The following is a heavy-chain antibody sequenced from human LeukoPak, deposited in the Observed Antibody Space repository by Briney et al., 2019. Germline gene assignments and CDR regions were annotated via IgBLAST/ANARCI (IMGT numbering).Heavy chain of an antibody. CDR1: GGSISSGGYS. D-gene: IGHD2-15*01. CDR3: ASTSTRLGYCSGGSCYGAFDI. CDR2: IYHSGST. J-gene: IGHJ3*02. Sequence: SETLSLTCAVSGGSISSGGYSWSWIRQPPGKGLEWIGYIYHSGSTYYNPSLKSRVIISVDRSKNQFSLKLSSVTAADTAVYYCASTSTRLGYCSGGSCYGAFDIWGQGTMVTVSS. V-gene: IGHV4-30-2*01.